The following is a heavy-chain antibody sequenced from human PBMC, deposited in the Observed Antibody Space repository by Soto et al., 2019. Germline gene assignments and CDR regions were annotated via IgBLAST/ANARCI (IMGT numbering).Heavy chain of an antibody. V-gene: IGHV1-18*01. D-gene: IGHD4-4*01. CDR3: ARVDYSNYYYYGMDV. J-gene: IGHJ6*02. CDR2: ISAYNGNT. Sequence: RASVKVSCKASGYTFTSYGISWVRQAPGQGLEWMGWISAYNGNTNYAQKLQGRVTMTTDTSTSTAYMELRSLRSDDTAVYYCARVDYSNYYYYGMDVWGQGTTVTVSS. CDR1: GYTFTSYG.